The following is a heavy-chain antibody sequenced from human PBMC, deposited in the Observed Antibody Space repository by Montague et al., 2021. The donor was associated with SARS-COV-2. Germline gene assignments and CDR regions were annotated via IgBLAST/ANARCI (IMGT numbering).Heavy chain of an antibody. CDR1: GXSINNNYYY. Sequence: SETLSLTCSVSGXSINNNYYYWGWIRQPPGKGLESIGSIYYTGNTYYNPSLRSRVTLSVDTSKNQFSLKLTSVTAADTAMYYCARVGPGYSGYSLVASFDIWGQGTMVTVSS. J-gene: IGHJ3*02. D-gene: IGHD4-23*01. V-gene: IGHV4-39*07. CDR2: IYYTGNT. CDR3: ARVGPGYSGYSLVASFDI.